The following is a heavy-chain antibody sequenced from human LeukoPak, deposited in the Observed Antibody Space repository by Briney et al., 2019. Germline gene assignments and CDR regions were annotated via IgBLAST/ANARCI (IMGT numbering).Heavy chain of an antibody. CDR1: VYTLSSYD. V-gene: IGHV3-13*01. CDR3: ARGMQGYDCMDV. D-gene: IGHD6-13*01. J-gene: IGHJ6*03. CDR2: IYTAGDT. Sequence: GGSLRLSCAASVYTLSSYDMHGVRDATGKGLEWVSHIYTAGDTYYPDSVKGRFTISRENAKNSLYLQMNTLRAGDTAVYYCARGMQGYDCMDVWGKGTTVTVSS.